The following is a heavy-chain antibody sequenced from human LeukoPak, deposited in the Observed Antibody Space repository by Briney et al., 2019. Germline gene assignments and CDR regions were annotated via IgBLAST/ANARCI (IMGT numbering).Heavy chain of an antibody. J-gene: IGHJ2*01. V-gene: IGHV4-39*01. CDR3: ASLVVVSAAIGGYWYFDL. Sequence: KPSETLSLTCTVSGGSISSSSYYWGWIRQPPGKGLEWIGTIYYSGSTYYNPSLKSRVTISVDTSKNQFSLKLSSVTAADTAVYYCASLVVVSAAIGGYWYFDLWGRGTLVTVSS. CDR1: GGSISSSSYY. D-gene: IGHD2-2*01. CDR2: IYYSGST.